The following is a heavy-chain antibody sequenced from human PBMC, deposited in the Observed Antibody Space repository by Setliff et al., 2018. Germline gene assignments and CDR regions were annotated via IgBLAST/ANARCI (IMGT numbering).Heavy chain of an antibody. D-gene: IGHD2-21*02. J-gene: IGHJ4*02. V-gene: IGHV4-4*08. Sequence: LSLTCSVSGGTISTYYWNWIRQPPGKGLEWVGNIGHTGSINYNPTLKSRLTTSRDTSNNQVSLKLNSVTATDTAVYYCARDLGHGGDSDYWGQGILVTVSS. CDR2: IGHTGSI. CDR1: GGTISTYY. CDR3: ARDLGHGGDSDY.